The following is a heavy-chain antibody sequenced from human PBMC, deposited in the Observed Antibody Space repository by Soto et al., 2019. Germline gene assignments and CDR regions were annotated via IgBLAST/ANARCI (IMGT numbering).Heavy chain of an antibody. CDR2: IYHSGST. Sequence: KTSETLSLTCAVSGGSISSSNWWSWVRQPPGKGLEWIGEIYHSGSTNYNPSLKSRVTISVDKSKNQFSLKLSSVTAADTAVYYCARDRVWGDILTGLENYYYYGMDVWGQGTTVTVSS. V-gene: IGHV4-4*02. D-gene: IGHD3-9*01. J-gene: IGHJ6*02. CDR3: ARDRVWGDILTGLENYYYYGMDV. CDR1: GGSISSSNW.